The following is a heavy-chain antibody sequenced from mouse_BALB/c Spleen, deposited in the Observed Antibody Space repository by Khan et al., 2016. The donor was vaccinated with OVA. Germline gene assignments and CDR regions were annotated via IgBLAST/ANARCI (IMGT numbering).Heavy chain of an antibody. J-gene: IGHJ3*01. D-gene: IGHD2-14*01. CDR2: INPSNGYT. CDR3: AREGAYYRSDGWFSY. CDR1: GYTFTTYT. Sequence: VQLQQSGAELARPGASVKMSCKASGYTFTTYTMHWVKQRPGQGLEWIGYINPSNGYTNYNQKLKDKSTLTADKSYSTAYMQLSSLTSDYSAVYYCAREGAYYRSDGWFSYWGQGTLVTVSA. V-gene: IGHV1-4*01.